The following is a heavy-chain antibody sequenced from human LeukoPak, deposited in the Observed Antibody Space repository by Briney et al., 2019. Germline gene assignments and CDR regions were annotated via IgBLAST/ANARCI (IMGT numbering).Heavy chain of an antibody. CDR1: GFTFSSYA. J-gene: IGHJ6*02. CDR2: ISYDGSNK. CDR3: ARDWYGGNSVYYYGMDV. D-gene: IGHD2-21*02. V-gene: IGHV3-30-3*01. Sequence: GGSLRLSCAASGFTFSSYAMPWVRQAPGKGLEWVAVISYDGSNKYYADSVKGRFTISRDNSKNTLCLQMNSLRAEDTAVYYCARDWYGGNSVYYYGMDVWGQGTTVTVSS.